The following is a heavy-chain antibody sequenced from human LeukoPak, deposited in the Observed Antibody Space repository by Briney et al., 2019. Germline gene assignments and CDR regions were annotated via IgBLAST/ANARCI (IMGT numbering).Heavy chain of an antibody. CDR3: ATDIDSHCRGDCSDY. J-gene: IGHJ4*02. V-gene: IGHV4-59*01. D-gene: IGHD2-15*01. CDR1: GGSISSYY. CDR2: IYYSGST. Sequence: PSETLSLTCTVSGGSISSYYWSWIRQPPGKGLEWIGYIYYSGSTNYNPSLKSRVTISVDTSKNQFSLKLSSVTAADTAVYYCATDIDSHCRGDCSDYWGQGTLVIVSS.